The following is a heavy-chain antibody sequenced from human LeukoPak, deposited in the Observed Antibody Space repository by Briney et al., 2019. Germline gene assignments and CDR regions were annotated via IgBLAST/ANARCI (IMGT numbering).Heavy chain of an antibody. D-gene: IGHD2-15*01. CDR3: AKSKEDCCGSFDP. J-gene: IGHJ5*02. CDR1: GIIFSNYG. CDR2: ISPSGGTT. Sequence: GGSLRLSCEASGIIFSNYGMNWVRQAPGKRLEWVSGISPSGGTTYYADSLKGRFSISRDNSKNTVYLQMNSLRADDTAVYYCAKSKEDCCGSFDPWGQGTLVTVSS. V-gene: IGHV3-23*01.